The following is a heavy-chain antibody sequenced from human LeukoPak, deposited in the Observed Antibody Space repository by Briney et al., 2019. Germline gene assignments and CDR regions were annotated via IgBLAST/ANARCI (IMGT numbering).Heavy chain of an antibody. CDR1: GFTFSIYW. CDR3: ARVRSLYGDSSGYLDY. J-gene: IGHJ4*02. Sequence: GGSLRLSCAASGFTFSIYWMSWVRQAPGKGLEYVSAISSNGGSTYYANSVKGRFTISRDNSKNTLYLQMGSLRAEDMAVYYCARVRSLYGDSSGYLDYWGQGTLVTVSS. CDR2: ISSNGGST. V-gene: IGHV3-64*01. D-gene: IGHD3-22*01.